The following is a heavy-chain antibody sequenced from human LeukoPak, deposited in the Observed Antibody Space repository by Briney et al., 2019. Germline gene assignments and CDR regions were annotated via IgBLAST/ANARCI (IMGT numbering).Heavy chain of an antibody. D-gene: IGHD5-24*01. V-gene: IGHV3-74*01. CDR1: GFTFSNYW. J-gene: IGHJ4*02. CDR3: ARIGAVEMATDY. Sequence: GGSLRLSCATSGFTFSNYWMHWVRLAPGKGLVWVSRINDDGSITSYADSVKGRFTISRDNAKNSLYLQMNSLRAEDTAVYYCARIGAVEMATDYWGQGTLVTVSS. CDR2: INDDGSIT.